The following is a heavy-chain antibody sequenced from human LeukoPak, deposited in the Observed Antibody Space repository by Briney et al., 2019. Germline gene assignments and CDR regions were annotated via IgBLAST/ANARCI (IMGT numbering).Heavy chain of an antibody. V-gene: IGHV1-2*02. CDR3: ARSVVVVAAISFDY. CDR2: INPNSGGT. CDR1: GYTFTGYY. J-gene: IGHJ4*02. Sequence: GASVKVSCKASGYTFTGYYMHWVRQAPGQGLEWMGWINPNSGGTNYAQKFQGRVTMTRDTSISTAYMELSRPRSDDTAVYYCARSVVVVAAISFDYWGQGTLVTVSS. D-gene: IGHD2-15*01.